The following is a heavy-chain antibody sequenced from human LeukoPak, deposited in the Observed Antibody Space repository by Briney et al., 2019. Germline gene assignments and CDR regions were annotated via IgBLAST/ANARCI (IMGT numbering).Heavy chain of an antibody. CDR2: IYPGDSDT. D-gene: IGHD3-22*01. J-gene: IGHJ4*02. Sequence: GESLKISCKGSGYSFTNYWSGWVRQMPGKGLEGLGIIYPGDSDTRYSPAFQGQVTISPHKPTSTAYLQWSSLKASDTAMYYCARRTDRGYSDYWGPGTLVTVSS. V-gene: IGHV5-51*01. CDR1: GYSFTNYW. CDR3: ARRTDRGYSDY.